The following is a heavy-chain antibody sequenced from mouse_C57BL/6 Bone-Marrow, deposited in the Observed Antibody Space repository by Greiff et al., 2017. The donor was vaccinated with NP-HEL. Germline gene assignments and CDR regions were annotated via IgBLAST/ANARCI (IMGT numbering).Heavy chain of an antibody. CDR1: GFTFSSYG. Sequence: EVKLMESGGDLVKPGGSLKLSCAASGFTFSSYGMSWVRQTPDKRLEWVATISSGGSYTYYPDSVKGRFTISRDNAKNTLYLQMSSLKSEDTAMYYCARQGSSPDYWGQGTTLTVSS. CDR2: ISSGGSYT. CDR3: ARQGSSPDY. J-gene: IGHJ2*01. D-gene: IGHD1-1*01. V-gene: IGHV5-6*01.